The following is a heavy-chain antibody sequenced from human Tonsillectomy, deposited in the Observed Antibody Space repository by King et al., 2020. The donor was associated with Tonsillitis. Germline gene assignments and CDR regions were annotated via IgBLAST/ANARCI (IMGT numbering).Heavy chain of an antibody. CDR3: ASLKITMFRGCPRKYYYYGMDV. J-gene: IGHJ6*02. D-gene: IGHD3-10*01. V-gene: IGHV4-34*01. CDR2: INHSGST. Sequence: VQLQQWGAGLLKPSETLPLTCAVYGGSFSGYYWSWIRQPPGKGLEWIGEINHSGSTNYNPSLKSRVTISVDTSKNQFSLKLSSVTAADTAVYYCASLKITMFRGCPRKYYYYGMDVWGQGTTVNVSS. CDR1: GGSFSGYY.